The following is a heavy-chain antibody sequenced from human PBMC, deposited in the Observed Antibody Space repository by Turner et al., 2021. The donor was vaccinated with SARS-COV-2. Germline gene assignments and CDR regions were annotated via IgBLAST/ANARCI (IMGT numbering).Heavy chain of an antibody. CDR3: ARDPGYSGYDYWQNTEFFDY. D-gene: IGHD5-12*01. CDR2: MSSSSSYI. CDR1: GFTFCCYS. Sequence: EVQLVESGGGLVKLGGSLRLSWADSGFTFCCYSMNWVRQAPGKGLEWVSSMSSSSSYIYYTDSVKRRFTISRDNAKNSLYLQMNSLRAEDTAVYYCARDPGYSGYDYWQNTEFFDYWGQGTLVTVSS. V-gene: IGHV3-21*01. J-gene: IGHJ4*02.